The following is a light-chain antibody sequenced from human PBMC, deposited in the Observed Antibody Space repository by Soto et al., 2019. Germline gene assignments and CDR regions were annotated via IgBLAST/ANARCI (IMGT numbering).Light chain of an antibody. J-gene: IGKJ1*01. CDR3: QQYNIYPWT. Sequence: DIQMTQSPSSLSASVGDGVTITCRASQGISTYLNCYQQKPGKAPKLLIYAASSLQSGVPSRFSGSGSETDFTLTISSLQPEDFATYYCQQYNIYPWTFGQGTKV. V-gene: IGKV1-39*01. CDR2: AAS. CDR1: QGISTY.